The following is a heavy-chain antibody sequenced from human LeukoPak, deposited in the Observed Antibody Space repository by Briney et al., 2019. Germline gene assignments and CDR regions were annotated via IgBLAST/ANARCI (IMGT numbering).Heavy chain of an antibody. J-gene: IGHJ6*02. D-gene: IGHD1-26*01. CDR2: IRSKKYGGTT. V-gene: IGHV3-49*04. Sequence: GGSLRLSCTASGFIFRDHAMSWVRQVPGKGLEWVGFIRSKKYGGTTEYAASVRGRFTISRDDSIDITYLQMNSLKTEDAAVYHCIRNSGTYSGNGMDVWGQGTTVTVSS. CDR1: GFIFRDHA. CDR3: IRNSGTYSGNGMDV.